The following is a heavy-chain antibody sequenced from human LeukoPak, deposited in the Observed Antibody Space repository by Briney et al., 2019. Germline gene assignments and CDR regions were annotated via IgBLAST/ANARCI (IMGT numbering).Heavy chain of an antibody. V-gene: IGHV3-21*06. CDR2: IGPTGSDR. CDR3: ATETNGRHYDY. D-gene: IGHD1-14*01. J-gene: IGHJ4*02. Sequence: GGSLRLXCTASGLTFSTSGFNWVRQAPGKGLEWVASIGPTGSDRYHADSIKGRSTISRDNANNFLYLQMNSLIAEDTAVYYCATETNGRHYDYWGQGTLLTVSS. CDR1: GLTFSTSG.